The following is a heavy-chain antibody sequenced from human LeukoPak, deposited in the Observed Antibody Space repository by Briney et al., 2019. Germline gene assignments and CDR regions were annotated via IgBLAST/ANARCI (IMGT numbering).Heavy chain of an antibody. CDR3: ARDRQQLVRGDYFDY. J-gene: IGHJ4*02. Sequence: PSETLSLTCTVSGGSISSSSYYWGWIRQPPGKGLEWIGSIYYSGSTYYNPSLPSLKSRVTISLDTSKNQFSLNLSSVTAADTAVYYCARDRQQLVRGDYFDYWGQGILVTVSS. CDR2: IYYSGST. V-gene: IGHV4-39*07. D-gene: IGHD6-13*01. CDR1: GGSISSSSYY.